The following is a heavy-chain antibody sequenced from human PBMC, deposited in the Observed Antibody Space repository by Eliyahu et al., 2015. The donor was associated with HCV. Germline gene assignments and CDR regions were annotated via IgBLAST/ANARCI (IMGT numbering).Heavy chain of an antibody. Sequence: QVQLQQWGAGLLKPSETLSLTCAVYGGSFSGYYWSWIRQPPGKGLEWIGEINHSGSTNYNPSLKSRVTISVDTSKNKFSLKLSSVTAADTAVYYCARGDGQWLPFDYWGQGTLVTVSS. D-gene: IGHD6-19*01. CDR1: GGSFSGYY. J-gene: IGHJ4*02. CDR3: ARGDGQWLPFDY. V-gene: IGHV4-34*01. CDR2: INHSGST.